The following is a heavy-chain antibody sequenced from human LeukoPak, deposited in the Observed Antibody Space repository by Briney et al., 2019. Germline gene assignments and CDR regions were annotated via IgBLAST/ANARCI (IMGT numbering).Heavy chain of an antibody. Sequence: SETLSLTCAVYGGPFSGYHWSWIRQPPGKGLEWIGEINHSGSTNYNPSLKSGVTISVDTSKNQFSLKLSSVTAADTAVYYCARGSRPLGSFDPWGQGTLGTVSS. CDR3: ARGSRPLGSFDP. V-gene: IGHV4-34*01. CDR1: GGPFSGYH. D-gene: IGHD1-26*01. J-gene: IGHJ5*02. CDR2: INHSGST.